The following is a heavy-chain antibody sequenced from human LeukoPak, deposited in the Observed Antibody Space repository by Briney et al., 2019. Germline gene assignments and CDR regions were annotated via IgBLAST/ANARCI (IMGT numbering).Heavy chain of an antibody. V-gene: IGHV4-59*12. Sequence: SETLSLTCTVSGGSISSYYWSWVRQPTGKGLEWIGYIYYSGSTNYNPSLKSRVTISVDTSKNQFSLKLSSVTAADTAVYYCARDPEAFDIWGQGTMVTVSS. CDR2: IYYSGST. CDR3: ARDPEAFDI. J-gene: IGHJ3*02. CDR1: GGSISSYY.